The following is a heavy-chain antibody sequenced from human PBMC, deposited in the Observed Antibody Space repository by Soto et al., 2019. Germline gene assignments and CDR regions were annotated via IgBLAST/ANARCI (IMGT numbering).Heavy chain of an antibody. V-gene: IGHV6-1*01. CDR2: TYYRSKWYN. Sequence: SQTLSLTCAISGDSVSSNSAAWNWIRQSPSRGLEWLGRTYYRSKWYNDYAVSVKSRITINPDTSKNQFSQQLNSVTPEETAVYYGAGDRGYGGNVCTDYWGQGTLVTVSS. CDR1: GDSVSSNSAA. CDR3: AGDRGYGGNVCTDY. J-gene: IGHJ4*02. D-gene: IGHD1-26*01.